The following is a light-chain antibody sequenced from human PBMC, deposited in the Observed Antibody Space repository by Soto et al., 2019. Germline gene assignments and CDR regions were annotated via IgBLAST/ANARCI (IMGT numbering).Light chain of an antibody. Sequence: DIVMTQSPDSLAVSLGERATINCKSSQSVLYSSNNKDYLAWYQHKPGQPPRLLISWASTRESGVPDRFSGSGSGTDFTLTISTLQAEDVAVYYCQQYYSTPPTFGQGTKVEI. CDR1: QSVLYSSNNKDY. CDR3: QQYYSTPPT. J-gene: IGKJ1*01. CDR2: WAS. V-gene: IGKV4-1*01.